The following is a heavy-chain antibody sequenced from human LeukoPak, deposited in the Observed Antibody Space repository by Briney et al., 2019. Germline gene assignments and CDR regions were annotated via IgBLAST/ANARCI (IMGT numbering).Heavy chain of an antibody. CDR3: AREQELTITGTTSAFDY. Sequence: GASVKVSCKASGYTFTSYGISWVRQAPGQGLEWMGWISAYNGNTNYAQKLQGRVTMTTDKSTSTAYMELSSLRSEDTAVYYCAREQELTITGTTSAFDYWGQGTLVTVSS. D-gene: IGHD1-20*01. CDR1: GYTFTSYG. V-gene: IGHV1-18*01. J-gene: IGHJ4*02. CDR2: ISAYNGNT.